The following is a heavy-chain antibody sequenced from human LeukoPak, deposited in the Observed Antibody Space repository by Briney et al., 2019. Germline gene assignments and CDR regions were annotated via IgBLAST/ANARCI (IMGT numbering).Heavy chain of an antibody. CDR3: AKVRLGEYFYYYYGMDV. V-gene: IGHV3-23*01. CDR2: LSGIGDST. Sequence: GGSLRLSCAASGFTFSSYAMSWVRQAPGKGLEWVSGLSGIGDSTYYADSVKGRFTISRDNPKNTLYLQMNSLRAEDTAVYYCAKVRLGEYFYYYYGMDVWGQGTTVTVSS. CDR1: GFTFSSYA. D-gene: IGHD3-10*01. J-gene: IGHJ6*02.